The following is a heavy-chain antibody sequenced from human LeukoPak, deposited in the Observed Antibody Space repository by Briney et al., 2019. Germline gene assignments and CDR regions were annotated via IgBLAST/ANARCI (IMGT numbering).Heavy chain of an antibody. D-gene: IGHD5-12*01. J-gene: IGHJ5*02. CDR1: GYTFTGYY. CDR3: ARGVYSGYDLKFNWFDP. V-gene: IGHV1-46*01. CDR2: INPSGGST. Sequence: ASVKVSCKASGYTFTGYYMHWVRQAPGQGLEWMGIINPSGGSTRYAQKFQGRVTMTRDTPTSTVYMELSSLRSEDTAVYYCARGVYSGYDLKFNWFDPWGQGTLVTVSS.